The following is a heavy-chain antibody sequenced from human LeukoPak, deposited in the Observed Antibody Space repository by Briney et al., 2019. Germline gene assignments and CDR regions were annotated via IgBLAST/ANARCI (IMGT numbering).Heavy chain of an antibody. D-gene: IGHD6-13*01. CDR3: ARGGGSSSWYGYFDY. CDR2: IYYSGST. V-gene: IGHV4-59*08. Sequence: SETLSLTCTVSGGSISSYYWSWIRQPPGKGLEWIGYIYYSGSTNYNPSLKSRVTISVDTSKNQFSLKLSSATAADTAVYYCARGGGSSSWYGYFDYWGQGTLVTVSS. J-gene: IGHJ4*02. CDR1: GGSISSYY.